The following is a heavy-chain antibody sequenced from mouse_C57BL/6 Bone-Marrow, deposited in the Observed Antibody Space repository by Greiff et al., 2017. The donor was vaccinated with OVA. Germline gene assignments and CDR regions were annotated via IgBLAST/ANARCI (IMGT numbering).Heavy chain of an antibody. CDR3: TSYGNFDY. Sequence: EVQLVESGAELVRPGASVKLSCTASGFNIKDDYMHWVKQRPEQGLEWIGWIDPENGDTEYASKFQGKATITAYTSSNTAYLQLSSLTSEDTAVYYCTSYGNFDYWGQGTTLTVSS. J-gene: IGHJ2*01. D-gene: IGHD2-1*01. CDR1: GFNIKDDY. CDR2: IDPENGDT. V-gene: IGHV14-4*01.